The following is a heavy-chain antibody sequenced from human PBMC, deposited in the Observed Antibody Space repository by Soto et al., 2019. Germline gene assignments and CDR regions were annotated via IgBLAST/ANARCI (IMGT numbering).Heavy chain of an antibody. CDR1: GDSVSSNSAA. CDR3: AGDRIQLWLHYYYYGMDV. V-gene: IGHV6-1*01. J-gene: IGHJ6*02. CDR2: TYYRSKWYN. Sequence: QALSLTFAISGDSVSSNSAACNLIRHSPSRGLEWLGRTYYRSKWYNDYAVSVKSRITINPDTSKNQFSLQLNSVTPEDTAVYYCAGDRIQLWLHYYYYGMDVWGQGTTVTVSS. D-gene: IGHD5-18*01.